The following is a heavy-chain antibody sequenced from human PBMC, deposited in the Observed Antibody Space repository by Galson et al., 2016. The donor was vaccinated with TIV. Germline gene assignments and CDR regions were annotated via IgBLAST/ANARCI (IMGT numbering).Heavy chain of an antibody. J-gene: IGHJ2*01. Sequence: SVKVSCKASGYTFTGYYIHWVRQAPGQGLEWMGWINPNSGNTNNAQKFQGRVTMTRDTSISTAYMELSSLRSDDTAVYYCAKIGRIQRMEPPYCYFDLWGRGTLIPVSS. D-gene: IGHD1-1*01. V-gene: IGHV1-2*02. CDR3: AKIGRIQRMEPPYCYFDL. CDR1: GYTFTGYY. CDR2: INPNSGNT.